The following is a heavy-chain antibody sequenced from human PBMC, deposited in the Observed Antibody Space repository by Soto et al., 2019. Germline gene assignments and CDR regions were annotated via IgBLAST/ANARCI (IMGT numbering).Heavy chain of an antibody. CDR3: ARDQLIAVAGFAYYYGMDV. CDR2: TYYRSKWYN. J-gene: IGHJ6*02. CDR1: GDSVSSNSAA. D-gene: IGHD6-19*01. Sequence: QVQLQQSGPGLVKPSQTLSLTCAISGDSVSSNSAAWNWIRQSPSRGLEWLGRTYYRSKWYNDYAVSVKSRITINPDTSKNQFSLQLNSVTPEDTAVYYCARDQLIAVAGFAYYYGMDVWGQGTTVTVSS. V-gene: IGHV6-1*01.